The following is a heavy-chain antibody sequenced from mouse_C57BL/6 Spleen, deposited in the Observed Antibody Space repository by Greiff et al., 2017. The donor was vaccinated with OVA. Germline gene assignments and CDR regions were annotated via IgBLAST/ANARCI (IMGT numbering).Heavy chain of an antibody. D-gene: IGHD1-1*01. CDR1: GFSLTSYG. V-gene: IGHV2-2*01. Sequence: VKLMESGPGLVQPSQSLSITCTVSGFSLTSYGVHWVRQSPGKGLEWLGVIWSGGSTDYNAAFISRLSISKDNSKSQVFFKMNSLQADDTAIYYCARNSITTVVATGYFDVWGTGTTVTVSS. J-gene: IGHJ1*03. CDR3: ARNSITTVVATGYFDV. CDR2: IWSGGST.